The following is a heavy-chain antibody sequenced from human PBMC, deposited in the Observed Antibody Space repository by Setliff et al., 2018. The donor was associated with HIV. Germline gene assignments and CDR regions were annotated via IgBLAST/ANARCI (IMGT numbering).Heavy chain of an antibody. Sequence: PSETLSLTCTVSGASISSTSYYWGWIRQPPGKGLEWIGCIYYSGSTYYNPSLKSRVTISVDTSKNQFSLKLSSVTAADTAVFYCARHYGGNLDAFDIWGLGTMVTVSS. D-gene: IGHD4-17*01. CDR1: GASISSTSYY. CDR2: IYYSGST. J-gene: IGHJ3*02. CDR3: ARHYGGNLDAFDI. V-gene: IGHV4-39*01.